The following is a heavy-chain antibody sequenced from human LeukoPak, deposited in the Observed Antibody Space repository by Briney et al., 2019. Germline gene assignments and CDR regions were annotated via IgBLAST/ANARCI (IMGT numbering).Heavy chain of an antibody. J-gene: IGHJ4*02. CDR2: ISYDGSNK. V-gene: IGHV3-30*03. Sequence: GGSLRLSCAASGFTFSSYGMHWVRQAPGKGLEWVAVISYDGSNKYYADSVTGRFTISRDNSKKTLDLQMNSLRDEDTAVYYCARLGYCSGGSCYAPGQWGQGTLVTVSS. CDR3: ARLGYCSGGSCYAPGQ. D-gene: IGHD2-15*01. CDR1: GFTFSSYG.